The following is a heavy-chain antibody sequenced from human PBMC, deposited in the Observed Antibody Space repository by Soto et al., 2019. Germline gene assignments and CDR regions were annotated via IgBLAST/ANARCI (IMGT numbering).Heavy chain of an antibody. J-gene: IGHJ4*02. V-gene: IGHV3-11*01. Sequence: QEQLVESGGGLVKPGGSLRISCAASGFTFSDYYMSWIRQAPGKGLEWVSYISGSSSTIYYADSVKGRITISQDNAKNSLYRKMNSHRAEDTAVYYCTRDRYSSSCNNFDYWGQETLVTVSA. D-gene: IGHD6-13*01. CDR3: TRDRYSSSCNNFDY. CDR1: GFTFSDYY. CDR2: ISGSSSTI.